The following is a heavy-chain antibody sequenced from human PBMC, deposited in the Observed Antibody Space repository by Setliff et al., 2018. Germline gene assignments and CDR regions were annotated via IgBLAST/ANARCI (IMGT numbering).Heavy chain of an antibody. D-gene: IGHD7-27*01. J-gene: IGHJ6*03. CDR2: INQGGGEQ. V-gene: IGHV3-7*01. CDR1: GFTFSSLW. Sequence: LRLSCAASGFTFSSLWMAWVRQAPGKGLEWVANINQGGGEQFYVDSVRGRFTISRDNAKNTLYLPMNSLRGEDTAVYFCASIDWGENFYNTDVWGKGTTVTVS. CDR3: ASIDWGENFYNTDV.